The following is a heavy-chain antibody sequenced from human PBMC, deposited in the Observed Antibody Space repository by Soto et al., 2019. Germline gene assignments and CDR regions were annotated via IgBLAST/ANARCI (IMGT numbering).Heavy chain of an antibody. D-gene: IGHD2-15*01. J-gene: IGHJ4*02. CDR3: AKGGCSGGSCYPLDH. V-gene: IGHV3-23*01. Sequence: EVQLLESGGALVQPGGSLRLSCAASGFTFSGYAMSWVRQAPGKGLEWVSTISGGGGSAYYADSVKGRFIISRDNSKTTLYLQMRSLRAEDTAVYYCAKGGCSGGSCYPLDHWGQGTLVTVSS. CDR1: GFTFSGYA. CDR2: ISGGGGSA.